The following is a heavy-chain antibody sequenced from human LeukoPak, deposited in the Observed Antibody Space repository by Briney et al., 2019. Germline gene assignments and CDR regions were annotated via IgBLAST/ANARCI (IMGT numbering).Heavy chain of an antibody. CDR2: IYHSGST. CDR3: ARLRHYYGSGSLNWFDP. J-gene: IGHJ5*02. Sequence: SETLSLTCTVSGGSISSSSYYWGWIRQPPGKGLEWIGRIYHSGSTYYNPSLKSRVTISVDTSKNQFTLKLSSVTAADTAVYYCARLRHYYGSGSLNWFDPWGQGTLVTVSS. D-gene: IGHD3-10*01. CDR1: GGSISSSSYY. V-gene: IGHV4-39*06.